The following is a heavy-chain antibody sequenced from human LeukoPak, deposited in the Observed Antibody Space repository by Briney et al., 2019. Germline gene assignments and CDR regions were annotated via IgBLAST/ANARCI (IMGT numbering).Heavy chain of an antibody. D-gene: IGHD3-3*01. CDR3: ARAPPTYFWSGYGYYYMDV. CDR1: GGSISSGDYY. V-gene: IGHV4-30-4*08. Sequence: SETLSLTCTVSGGSISSGDYYWSWIRQPPGKGLEWIGYIYYSGSTYYNPSLKSRVTISVDTSKNQFYLKLSSVTAADTAVYYCARAPPTYFWSGYGYYYMDVWGKGTTVTVSS. J-gene: IGHJ6*03. CDR2: IYYSGST.